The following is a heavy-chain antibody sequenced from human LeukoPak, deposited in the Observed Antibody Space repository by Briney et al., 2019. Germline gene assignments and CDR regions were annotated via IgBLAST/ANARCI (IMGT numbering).Heavy chain of an antibody. J-gene: IGHJ6*03. D-gene: IGHD4-17*01. CDR3: AKDRRDYGDFYYYMDV. CDR2: ISYDGSNK. Sequence: GGSLRLSCAASGFTSSSYEMNWVRQAPGKGLEWVAVISYDGSNKYYADSVKGRFTISRDNSKNTLYLQMNSLRAEDTAVYYCAKDRRDYGDFYYYMDVWGKGTTVTVSS. V-gene: IGHV3-30*18. CDR1: GFTSSSYE.